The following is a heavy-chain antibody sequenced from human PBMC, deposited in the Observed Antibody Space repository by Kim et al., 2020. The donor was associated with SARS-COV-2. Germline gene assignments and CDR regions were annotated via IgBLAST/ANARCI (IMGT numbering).Heavy chain of an antibody. D-gene: IGHD7-27*01. CDR1: GGSISSYY. V-gene: IGHV4-59*01. CDR3: ARHWGSPIYWYFDL. CDR2: IYYSGST. Sequence: SETLSLTCTVSGGSISSYYWSWIRQPPGKGLEWIGYIYYSGSTNYNPSLKSRVTISVDTSKNQFSLKLSSVTAADTAVYYCARHWGSPIYWYFDLWGRGTLVTVSS. J-gene: IGHJ2*01.